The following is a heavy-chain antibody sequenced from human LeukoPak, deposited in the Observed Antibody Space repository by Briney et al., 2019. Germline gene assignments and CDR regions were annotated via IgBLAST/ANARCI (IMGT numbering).Heavy chain of an antibody. CDR1: GFTFSSYS. Sequence: PGGSLRLSCAASGFTFSSYSMNWVRQAPGKGLEWVSSISSSSSYIYYADSVKGRFTIPRDNAKNSLYLQMNSLRAEDTAVYYCARAYRWFGEFVSWGQGTLVTVSS. D-gene: IGHD3-10*01. J-gene: IGHJ4*02. V-gene: IGHV3-21*01. CDR2: ISSSSSYI. CDR3: ARAYRWFGEFVS.